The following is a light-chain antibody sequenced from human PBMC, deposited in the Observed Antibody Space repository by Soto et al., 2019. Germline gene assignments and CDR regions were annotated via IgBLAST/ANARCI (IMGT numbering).Light chain of an antibody. CDR1: QVISTS. V-gene: IGKV1-9*01. CDR2: AAS. Sequence: DIQLTQSPSFLSPSIGESVTITCRASQVISTSLAWYQVKPGKAPKLLIYAASTLESGVPSRFSATVSGTEFSLTITSLQPEVFALFYCQQFLDPPITLAKGTRLEIK. CDR3: QQFLDPPIT. J-gene: IGKJ5*01.